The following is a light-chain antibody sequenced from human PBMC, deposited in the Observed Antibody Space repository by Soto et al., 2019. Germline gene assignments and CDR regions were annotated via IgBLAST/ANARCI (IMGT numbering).Light chain of an antibody. Sequence: DMQMTQSPSILSGSVGDRFTITCRASQSISSLLAWYQQKPGKAPNLLIYKASHLENGVPSRFSGSGSGTEFTLTISSLQPGDFATYYCQHYNTYPWTFGQGTKVDI. CDR1: QSISSL. CDR2: KAS. CDR3: QHYNTYPWT. V-gene: IGKV1-5*03. J-gene: IGKJ1*01.